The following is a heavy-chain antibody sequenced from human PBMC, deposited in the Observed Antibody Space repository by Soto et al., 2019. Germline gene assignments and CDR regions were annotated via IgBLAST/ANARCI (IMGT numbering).Heavy chain of an antibody. V-gene: IGHV1-69*13. J-gene: IGHJ3*02. D-gene: IGHD6-13*01. CDR1: GGTFSSYA. Sequence: SVKVSCNASGGTFSSYAISWVRQAPGQGLEWMGGIIPIFGTANYAQKFQGRVTITADESTSTAYMELSSLRSEDTAVYYCARSRGIAAASTAFDIWGQGTMVTVSS. CDR2: IIPIFGTA. CDR3: ARSRGIAAASTAFDI.